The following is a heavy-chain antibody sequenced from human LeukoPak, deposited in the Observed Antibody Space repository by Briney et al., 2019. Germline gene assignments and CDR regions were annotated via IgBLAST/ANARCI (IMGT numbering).Heavy chain of an antibody. D-gene: IGHD2-21*01. J-gene: IGHJ4*02. Sequence: GGSLRLSCAASGFTFSNYGINWVRQAPGKGLEWLSHITGSGDMTHYANSVKGRFTISRDNAKSSLFLQMNSLRAEDTAVYYCARENVVGTGGFDYWGQGTPVTVSS. CDR2: ITGSGDMT. V-gene: IGHV3-48*01. CDR3: ARENVVGTGGFDY. CDR1: GFTFSNYG.